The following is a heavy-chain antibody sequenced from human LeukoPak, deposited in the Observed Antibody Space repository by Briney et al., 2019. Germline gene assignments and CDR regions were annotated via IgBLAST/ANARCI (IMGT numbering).Heavy chain of an antibody. V-gene: IGHV4-34*01. CDR1: GGSFSGYY. CDR3: ARGGRGYSYGYADAFDT. D-gene: IGHD5-18*01. J-gene: IGHJ3*02. CDR2: INHSGST. Sequence: SETLSLTCAVYGGSFSGYYWSWIRQPPGKGLEWIGEINHSGSTNYNPSLKSRVTISVDTSKNQFSLKLSSVTAADTAVYYCARGGRGYSYGYADAFDTWGQGTMVTVSS.